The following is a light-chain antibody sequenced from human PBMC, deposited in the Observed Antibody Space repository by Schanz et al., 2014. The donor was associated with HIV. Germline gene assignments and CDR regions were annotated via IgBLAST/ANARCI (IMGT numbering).Light chain of an antibody. Sequence: EIVLTQSPGTLSLSPGESATLSCRASQGVGVNLAWYRQKPGQAPRLLIYGASSRATGIPDRFSGSGSGTDFTLTISRLEPEDFGVYYCQQYASSPPLTFGGGTKVEIK. CDR2: GAS. CDR1: QGVGVN. V-gene: IGKV3-20*01. CDR3: QQYASSPPLT. J-gene: IGKJ4*01.